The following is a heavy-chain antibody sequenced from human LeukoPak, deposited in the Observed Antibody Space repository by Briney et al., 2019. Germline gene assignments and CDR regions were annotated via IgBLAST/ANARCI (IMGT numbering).Heavy chain of an antibody. D-gene: IGHD7-27*01. J-gene: IGHJ4*02. CDR2: IIPVLNVG. CDR1: GGTFSTSG. V-gene: IGHV1-69*04. Sequence: SVKVSCKTSGGTFSTSGINWVRQAPGQGLEWMGRIIPVLNVGHYATKFQGRVTITADNPTSTSYMERTSLRSADTSVYYCPRDVELGPALYWGLGSLVTVSS. CDR3: PRDVELGPALY.